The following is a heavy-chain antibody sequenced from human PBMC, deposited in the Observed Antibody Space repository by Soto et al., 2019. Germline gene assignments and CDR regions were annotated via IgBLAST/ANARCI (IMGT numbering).Heavy chain of an antibody. CDR1: GLSFNIYW. J-gene: IGHJ6*02. V-gene: IGHV3-74*01. CDR2: INSDGSHT. CDR3: AGGMAGLDV. Sequence: DVQLVESGGGVVQPGGSLRLSCAASGLSFNIYWMHWVRQVPGKGLVWLARINSDGSHTIYVDSVKGRFTISRDNAKNTVFLLMDSLRDEDTGVYYCAGGMAGLDVWGQGTTVTVSS.